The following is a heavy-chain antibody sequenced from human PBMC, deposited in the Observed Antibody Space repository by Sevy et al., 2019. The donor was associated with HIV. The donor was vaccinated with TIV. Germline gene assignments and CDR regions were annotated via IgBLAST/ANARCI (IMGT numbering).Heavy chain of an antibody. V-gene: IGHV3-30-3*01. D-gene: IGHD3-3*01. J-gene: IGHJ3*02. CDR3: ARSITIFGVVIPTRAFDI. Sequence: GGSLRLSCAASGFTFSSYAMHWVRQAPGKGLEWVAVISYDGSNKYYADSVKGRFTISRDNSKNTLYLQMNSLRAEDTAVYYCARSITIFGVVIPTRAFDIWGQGTMVTVS. CDR2: ISYDGSNK. CDR1: GFTFSSYA.